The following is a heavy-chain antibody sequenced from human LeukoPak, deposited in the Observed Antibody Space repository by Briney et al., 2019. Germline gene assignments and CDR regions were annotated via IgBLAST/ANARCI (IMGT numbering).Heavy chain of an antibody. CDR1: GYTFTGYY. Sequence: ASVKVSCKASGYTFTGYYMHWVRQAPGQGLEWMGWINPNSGGTNYAQKFQGRVTMTRDTSISTAYMELSRLRSDDTAVYYCARTPGDSSGWYGLSYGMDVWGQGTTVTVSS. D-gene: IGHD6-19*01. J-gene: IGHJ6*02. CDR2: INPNSGGT. CDR3: ARTPGDSSGWYGLSYGMDV. V-gene: IGHV1-2*02.